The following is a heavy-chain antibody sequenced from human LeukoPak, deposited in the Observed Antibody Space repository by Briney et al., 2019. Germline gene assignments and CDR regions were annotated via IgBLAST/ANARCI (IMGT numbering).Heavy chain of an antibody. CDR3: ARLTGADAFDI. CDR2: LTWSGDRT. D-gene: IGHD7-27*01. J-gene: IGHJ3*02. Sequence: QPGGSLRLSCAASGFNFSSYAMGGVRQAPGKGLEWVSGLTWSGDRTYYADSMKGRFTISRDNSKNTLYLEINSLRAEDTAVYYCARLTGADAFDIWGQGTMVTVSS. V-gene: IGHV3-23*01. CDR1: GFNFSSYA.